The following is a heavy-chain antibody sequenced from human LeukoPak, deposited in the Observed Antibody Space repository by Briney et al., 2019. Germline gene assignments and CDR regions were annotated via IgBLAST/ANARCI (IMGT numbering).Heavy chain of an antibody. CDR1: GFTFSSYG. CDR3: AKENVIAAAGVVDY. CDR2: ISYDGSNK. V-gene: IGHV3-30*18. Sequence: GGSLRLSCAASGFTFSSYGMHWVRQAPGKGLEWVAVISYDGSNKYYADSVKGRFTISRDNSKNTLYLQMNSLRAEDTAVYYCAKENVIAAAGVVDYWGQGTLVTVSS. J-gene: IGHJ4*02. D-gene: IGHD6-13*01.